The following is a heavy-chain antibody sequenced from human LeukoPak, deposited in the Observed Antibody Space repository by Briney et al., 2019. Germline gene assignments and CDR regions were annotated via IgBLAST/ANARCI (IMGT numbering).Heavy chain of an antibody. CDR3: ARGIDYGDDY. Sequence: ASVKVSCKASGYTFTSYGISWVRQAPGQGLEWMGWMNPNSGNTGYAQKFQGRVTMTRNTSISTAYMELSSLRSEDTAVYYCARGIDYGDDYWGQGTLVTVSS. V-gene: IGHV1-8*02. D-gene: IGHD4-17*01. CDR2: MNPNSGNT. J-gene: IGHJ4*02. CDR1: GYTFTSYG.